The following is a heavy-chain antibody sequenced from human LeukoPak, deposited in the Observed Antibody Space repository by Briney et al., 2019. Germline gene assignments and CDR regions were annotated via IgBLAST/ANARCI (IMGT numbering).Heavy chain of an antibody. D-gene: IGHD3-3*01. CDR2: ISSGSTI. J-gene: IGHJ4*02. CDR1: GFTFSSYE. V-gene: IGHV3-48*03. Sequence: GGSLRLSCAASGFTFSSYEMNWVRQAPGKGLEWVSYISSGSTIYYADSVKGRFTISRDNAKNSLYLQMNSLRAEDTAVYYCAREASIYDFWSGYPRAVEDWGQGTLVTVSS. CDR3: AREASIYDFWSGYPRAVED.